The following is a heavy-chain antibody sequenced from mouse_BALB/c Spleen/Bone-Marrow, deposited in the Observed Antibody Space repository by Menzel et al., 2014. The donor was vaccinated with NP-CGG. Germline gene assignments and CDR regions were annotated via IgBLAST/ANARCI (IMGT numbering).Heavy chain of an antibody. V-gene: IGHV4-1*02. CDR3: ARLGYYGYFVD. CDR2: INPESSTI. Sequence: DVQLQESGGGLVQPGGSLKLSCAASGFDFRRYWMSWVRQAPGKGLEWIGEINPESSTINYTPSLKDKFIISRDNAKNTLYLQMSKVRSEGTALYYCARLGYYGYFVDWGQGTTLTVSS. J-gene: IGHJ2*01. D-gene: IGHD2-3*01. CDR1: GFDFRRYW.